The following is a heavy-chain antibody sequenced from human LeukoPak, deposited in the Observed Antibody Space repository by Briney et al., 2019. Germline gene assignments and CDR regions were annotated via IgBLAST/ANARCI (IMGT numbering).Heavy chain of an antibody. CDR2: IYWNDDK. D-gene: IGHD4-17*01. J-gene: IGHJ4*02. Sequence: SGPTLVNPTQTLTLTCTFSGFSLSTSGVGVGWIRQPPGKALEWLALIYWNDDKRYSPSLRSRLTITKDTSKNHVVLTMTNMDPVDTATYYCTHDTVTTAFDYWGQGTLVTVSS. V-gene: IGHV2-5*01. CDR1: GFSLSTSGVG. CDR3: THDTVTTAFDY.